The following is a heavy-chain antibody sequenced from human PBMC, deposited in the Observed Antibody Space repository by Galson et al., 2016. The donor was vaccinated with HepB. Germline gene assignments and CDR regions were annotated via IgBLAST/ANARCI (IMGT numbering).Heavy chain of an antibody. Sequence: SLRLSCAASGFTFNKFAIHWVRQVPGKGLEWVSGISWSGGAIGYADSLRGRFTISRDNAKNSVYLQMNSLRPEDTAIYYCAKDGSRSGYPKGPFDYWGQGTLVTVSS. V-gene: IGHV3-9*01. CDR3: AKDGSRSGYPKGPFDY. CDR1: GFTFNKFA. J-gene: IGHJ4*02. D-gene: IGHD3-3*01. CDR2: ISWSGGAI.